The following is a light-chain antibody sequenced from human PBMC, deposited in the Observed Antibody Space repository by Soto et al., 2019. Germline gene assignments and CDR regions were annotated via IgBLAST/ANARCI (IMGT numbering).Light chain of an antibody. V-gene: IGKV3-20*01. CDR3: QQYGSSSWT. CDR1: QSVDIN. CDR2: GAS. J-gene: IGKJ1*01. Sequence: EIVLTQSPGTLSVSPGDRVTLSCRASQSVDINLAWYQQRAGQAPRLLVYGASTKATGIPDRFSGSGSGTDFTLTISRLEPEDFAVYYCQQYGSSSWTFGQGTKVDIK.